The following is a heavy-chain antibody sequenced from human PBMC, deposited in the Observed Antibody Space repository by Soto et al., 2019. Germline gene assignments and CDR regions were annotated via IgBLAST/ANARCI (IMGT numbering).Heavy chain of an antibody. CDR2: ISAYNGNT. Sequence: ASVKVSCKASGYTFTSYGISWVRQAPGQGLEWMGWISAYNGNTNYAQKLQGRVTMTTDTSTSTAYMELRSLRSDDTALYYCARALRYFDWLGYFDYWGQGTLVTVSS. D-gene: IGHD3-9*01. CDR3: ARALRYFDWLGYFDY. J-gene: IGHJ4*02. CDR1: GYTFTSYG. V-gene: IGHV1-18*01.